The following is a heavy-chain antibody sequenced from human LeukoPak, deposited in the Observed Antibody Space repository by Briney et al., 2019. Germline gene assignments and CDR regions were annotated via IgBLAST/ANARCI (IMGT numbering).Heavy chain of an antibody. CDR2: IYYSGST. CDR1: GGSISSYY. J-gene: IGHJ4*02. Sequence: PSETLSLTCTVSGGSISSYYWSWIRQPPGKGLEWIGYIYYSGSTNYNPSLKSRVTISVDTSKNQFSLKLSSVTAADTAAYYCARLGWKEFDYWGQGTLVTVSS. CDR3: ARLGWKEFDY. V-gene: IGHV4-59*01. D-gene: IGHD1-1*01.